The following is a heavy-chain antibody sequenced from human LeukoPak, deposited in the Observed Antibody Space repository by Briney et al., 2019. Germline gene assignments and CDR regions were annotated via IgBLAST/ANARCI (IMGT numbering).Heavy chain of an antibody. Sequence: ASVKVSCKVSGYTLTELSMHWVRQAPGKGLEWMGGIIPIFGTANYAQKFQGRVTITADESTSTAYMELSSLRSEDTAVYYCASGSGVCGGDCYWGQGTLVTVSS. J-gene: IGHJ4*02. D-gene: IGHD2-21*02. CDR1: GYTLTELS. CDR3: ASGSGVCGGDCY. CDR2: IIPIFGTA. V-gene: IGHV1-69*13.